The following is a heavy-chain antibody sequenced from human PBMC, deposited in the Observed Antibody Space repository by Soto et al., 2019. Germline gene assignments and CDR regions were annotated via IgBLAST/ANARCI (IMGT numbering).Heavy chain of an antibody. CDR2: IIPIFGTA. CDR1: GGTFRSYA. J-gene: IGHJ3*02. D-gene: IGHD2-2*03. CDR3: AREVNGYCSSNSWSPVHAFDI. Sequence: GASVKVSCKASGGTFRSYAISWVRQAPGQGLEWMGGIIPIFGTANYAQKFQGRVTITADESTSTAYMELSSVRSEDTAVYYCAREVNGYCSSNSWSPVHAFDICGQVKMVTVS. V-gene: IGHV1-69*13.